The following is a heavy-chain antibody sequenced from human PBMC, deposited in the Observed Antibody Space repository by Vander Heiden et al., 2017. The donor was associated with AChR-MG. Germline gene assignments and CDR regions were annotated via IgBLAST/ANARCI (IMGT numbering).Heavy chain of an antibody. CDR2: IKSKTDGGTT. Sequence: EVQLVESGGGLVKPGGSLRLSCAASGFTFSNARMSWVRQAPGKGLEWVGRIKSKTDGGTTDYAAPVKGRFTISRDDSKKTLYLQMNSLKTEDTAVYYCTTDEGSSWSGRYWGQGTLVTVSS. D-gene: IGHD6-13*01. J-gene: IGHJ4*02. CDR1: GFTFSNAR. CDR3: TTDEGSSWSGRY. V-gene: IGHV3-15*01.